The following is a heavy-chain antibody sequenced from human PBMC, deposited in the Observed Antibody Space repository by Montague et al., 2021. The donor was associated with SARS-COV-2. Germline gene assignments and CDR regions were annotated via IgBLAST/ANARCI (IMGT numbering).Heavy chain of an antibody. D-gene: IGHD6-6*01. CDR2: VATSGTT. V-gene: IGHV4-4*07. CDR3: ARTPTRPLSLDS. J-gene: IGHJ4*02. CDR1: GGSITGFS. Sequence: SETLSLTCAVSGGSITGFSWSWVRQPAGKGLEWIGRVATSGTTNYSSSLRGRVTMSVDTSKNQFSLNLNSVTAADTAIYYCARTPTRPLSLDSWGQGTLVTVSS.